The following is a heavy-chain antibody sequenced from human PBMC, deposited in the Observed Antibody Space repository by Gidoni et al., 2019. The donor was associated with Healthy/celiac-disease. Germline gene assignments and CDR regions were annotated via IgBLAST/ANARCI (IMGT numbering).Heavy chain of an antibody. CDR2: IYYSGST. CDR1: GGSISSYY. J-gene: IGHJ4*02. D-gene: IGHD3-22*01. Sequence: QVQLQESGPGLVKPSETLSLPCTVSGGSISSYYWSWIRQPPGTGLEWIGYIYYSGSTNSNPSLKSRVTISVDTSKNQFSLKLSSVTAADTAVYYCARYYYDSSGYYGRFDYWGQGTLVTVSS. CDR3: ARYYYDSSGYYGRFDY. V-gene: IGHV4-59*01.